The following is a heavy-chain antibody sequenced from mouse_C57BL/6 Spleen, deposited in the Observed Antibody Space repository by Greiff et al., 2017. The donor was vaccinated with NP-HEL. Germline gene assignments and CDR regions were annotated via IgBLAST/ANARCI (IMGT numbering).Heavy chain of an antibody. CDR1: GYTFTSYW. J-gene: IGHJ4*01. CDR2: IDPSDSET. D-gene: IGHD1-1*01. CDR3: ARGPYYYCSSPYAMDY. V-gene: IGHV1-52*01. Sequence: QVQLQQPGAELVRPGSSVKLSCKASGYTFTSYWMHWVKQRPIQGLEWIGNIDPSDSETHYNQKFKDKATLTVDKSSSTAYMQLSSLTSEDSAVYYCARGPYYYCSSPYAMDYWGQGTSVTASS.